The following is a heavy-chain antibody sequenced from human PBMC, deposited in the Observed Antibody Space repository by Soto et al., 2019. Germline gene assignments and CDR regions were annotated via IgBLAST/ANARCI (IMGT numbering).Heavy chain of an antibody. D-gene: IGHD5-12*01. J-gene: IGHJ6*02. CDR2: IYYSGGT. CDR1: GGSISSGDYY. Sequence: QVQLQESGPGLVKPSQTLSLTCTVSGGSISSGDYYWSWIRQPPGKGLEWVGYIYYSGGTYYNPSLKRRVTISVDTSKNQCSLKLSSVTAADTAVYYCARDHSGYDTYGMDVCGQGTTVTVSS. CDR3: ARDHSGYDTYGMDV. V-gene: IGHV4-30-4*01.